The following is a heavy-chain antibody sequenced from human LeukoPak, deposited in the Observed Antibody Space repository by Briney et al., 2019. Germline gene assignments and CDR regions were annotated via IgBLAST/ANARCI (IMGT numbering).Heavy chain of an antibody. D-gene: IGHD5-18*01. CDR1: GYTFDDYA. CDR3: AKGHTYGLGESYLDF. V-gene: IGHV3-9*01. Sequence: PGRSLRLSCEASGYTFDDYAMHWVRQAPGKGLEWVSAISWNSGSIGYADSVKGRFTISRDNGKNSLYLQMNSLRTEDTALYYCAKGHTYGLGESYLDFWGQGTQVSVSS. CDR2: ISWNSGSI. J-gene: IGHJ4*02.